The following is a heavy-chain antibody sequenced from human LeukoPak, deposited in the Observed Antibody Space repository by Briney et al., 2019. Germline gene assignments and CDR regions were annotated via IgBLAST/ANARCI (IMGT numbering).Heavy chain of an antibody. J-gene: IGHJ6*03. CDR2: ISAYNGNT. CDR1: GYTFTSYG. V-gene: IGHV1-18*01. CDR3: ARTNSSWYLLYYYYYYMDV. Sequence: SVKVSCKASGYTFTSYGISWVRQAPGQGLEWMGWISAYNGNTNYAQKLQGRVTMTTDTSTSTAYMELRSLRSDDTAVYYCARTNSSWYLLYYYYYYMDVWGKGTTVTVSS. D-gene: IGHD6-13*01.